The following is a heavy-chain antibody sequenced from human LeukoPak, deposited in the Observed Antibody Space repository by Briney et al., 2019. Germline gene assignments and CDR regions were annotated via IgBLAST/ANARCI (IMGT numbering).Heavy chain of an antibody. CDR1: GYTFTSYG. J-gene: IGHJ4*02. Sequence: VASVNVSCKASGYTFTSYGISWVRQAPGQGLEWMGWISAYNGNTNYAQKLQGRVTMTTGTSTSTAYMELRSLRSDDTAVYYCASGVRGFLGDYWGQGTLVTVSS. D-gene: IGHD3-10*02. CDR2: ISAYNGNT. V-gene: IGHV1-18*01. CDR3: ASGVRGFLGDY.